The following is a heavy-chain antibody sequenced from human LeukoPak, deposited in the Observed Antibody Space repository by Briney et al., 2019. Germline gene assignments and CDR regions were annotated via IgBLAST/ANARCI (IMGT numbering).Heavy chain of an antibody. CDR1: GFTFSSYW. CDR2: INSDGSST. D-gene: IGHD3-22*01. J-gene: IGHJ4*02. Sequence: GGSLRLSCAASGFTFSSYWMHWVRQAPGKGLVWVSRINSDGSSTSYADSVKGRFTISRDNAKNTLYLQMNSLRAEDTAVYYCARVRYDSSGEFDYWGRGTLVTVSS. CDR3: ARVRYDSSGEFDY. V-gene: IGHV3-74*01.